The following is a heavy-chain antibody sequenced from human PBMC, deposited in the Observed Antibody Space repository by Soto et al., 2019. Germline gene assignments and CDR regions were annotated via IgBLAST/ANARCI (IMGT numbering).Heavy chain of an antibody. Sequence: GSLRLSCAASGFTFSSYGMSWVRQAPGKGLEWVSGISGSGGSTYYADSVKGRFTISRDNPKNTLCLQMNSLRAEDTAVYYCAKEGRYSRSRGYFDYWGQGTLVTVSS. V-gene: IGHV3-23*01. CDR1: GFTFSSYG. CDR2: ISGSGGST. D-gene: IGHD6-13*01. J-gene: IGHJ4*02. CDR3: AKEGRYSRSRGYFDY.